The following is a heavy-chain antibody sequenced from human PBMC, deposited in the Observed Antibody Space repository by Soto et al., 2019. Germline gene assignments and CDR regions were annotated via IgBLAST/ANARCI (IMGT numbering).Heavy chain of an antibody. Sequence: QVQLVESGGGVVQPGRSLRLSCAASGFTFSSYGMHWVRQAPGKGLEWVAVIWYDGSNKYYADSVKGRFTISRDNSKNTLYLQMNSLRAEDTAVYYCARDRNFFERVQGVSFYFDYWGQGTLVTVSS. CDR3: ARDRNFFERVQGVSFYFDY. D-gene: IGHD3-10*01. J-gene: IGHJ4*02. CDR1: GFTFSSYG. V-gene: IGHV3-33*01. CDR2: IWYDGSNK.